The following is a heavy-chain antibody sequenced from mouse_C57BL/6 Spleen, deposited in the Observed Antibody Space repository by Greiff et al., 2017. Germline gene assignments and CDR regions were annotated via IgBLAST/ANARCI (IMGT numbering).Heavy chain of an antibody. CDR2: ICSGGSYT. CDR1: GFTFSSYC. V-gene: IGHV5-6*01. J-gene: IGHJ2*01. Sequence: EVQVVQSGGELVKPGASLKLSCAASGFTFSSYCMPWVRQTPGKGLEWVATICSGGSYTNNPDSVKGLFTITRDSATNTLYLQMSSLKSEDSAMYDCAREGNYGCYYFDYWGQGTTLTVSS. CDR3: AREGNYGCYYFDY. D-gene: IGHD2-2*01.